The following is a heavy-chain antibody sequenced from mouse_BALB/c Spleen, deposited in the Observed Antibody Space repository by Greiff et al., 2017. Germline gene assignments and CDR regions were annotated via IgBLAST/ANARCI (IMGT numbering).Heavy chain of an antibody. J-gene: IGHJ4*01. D-gene: IGHD2-1*01. CDR2: ISSGGSYT. CDR3: ARHICYDYAMDY. CDR1: GFTFSSYG. V-gene: IGHV5-6*01. Sequence: EVQLVESGGDLVKPGGSLKLSCAASGFTFSSYGMSWVRQTPDKRLEWVATISSGGSYTYYPDSVKGRFTISRDNAKNTLYLQMSSLKSEDTAMYYCARHICYDYAMDYWGQGTSVTVSS.